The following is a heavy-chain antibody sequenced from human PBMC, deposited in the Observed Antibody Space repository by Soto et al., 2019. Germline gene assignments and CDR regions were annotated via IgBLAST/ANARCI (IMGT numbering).Heavy chain of an antibody. CDR1: GGSISSSSYY. D-gene: IGHD5-12*01. CDR2: IYYSGST. V-gene: IGHV4-39*01. Sequence: SETLCLTCTVSGGSISSSSYYWGWIRQPPGKGLEWIGSIYYSGSTYYNPSLKSRVTISVDTSKNQFSLKLSSVTAADTAVYYCARLLRHNYYGMDVWGQGTTVTVSS. J-gene: IGHJ6*02. CDR3: ARLLRHNYYGMDV.